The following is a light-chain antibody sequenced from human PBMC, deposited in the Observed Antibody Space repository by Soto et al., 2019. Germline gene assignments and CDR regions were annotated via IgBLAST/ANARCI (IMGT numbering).Light chain of an antibody. CDR3: QSYDSSVRENV. Sequence: QSVLTQPPSVSGAPGQRVTISCTGSSSNIGAGYDVHWYQQLPGTAPKLLIYGNSNRPSGVPDRFSGSKSGTSASLAITGLQAEDEADYYCQSYDSSVRENVFGTGTKLTVL. V-gene: IGLV1-40*01. J-gene: IGLJ1*01. CDR2: GNS. CDR1: SSNIGAGYD.